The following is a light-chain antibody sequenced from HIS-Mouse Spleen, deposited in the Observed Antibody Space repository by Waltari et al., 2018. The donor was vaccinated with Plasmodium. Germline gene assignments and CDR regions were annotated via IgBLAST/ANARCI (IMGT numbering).Light chain of an antibody. J-gene: IGLJ2*01. Sequence: QAALTQPPSASGTPGRSVTISCTGTRSDVGCYNYVSWYQQHPGKAPKLMIYEVSKRPSGVPDRFSGSKSGNTASLTVSGLQAEDEVDYYCSSYAGSNNLVFGGGTKLTVL. CDR3: SSYAGSNNLV. V-gene: IGLV2-8*01. CDR2: EVS. CDR1: RSDVGCYNY.